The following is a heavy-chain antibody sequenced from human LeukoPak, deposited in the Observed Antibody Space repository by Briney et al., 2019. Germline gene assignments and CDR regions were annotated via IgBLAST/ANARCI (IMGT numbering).Heavy chain of an antibody. J-gene: IGHJ5*02. D-gene: IGHD3-22*01. Sequence: PSQTLSLTCTVSGGSISSGGYYWSWIRQHPGKGLEWIGYIYYSGSTYYNPSLKSRVTISVDTSKNQFSLKLSSVTAADTAVYYCARVPSRNYYDSSGYFPWCQGTLVTVSS. V-gene: IGHV4-31*03. CDR1: GGSISSGGYY. CDR3: ARVPSRNYYDSSGYFP. CDR2: IYYSGST.